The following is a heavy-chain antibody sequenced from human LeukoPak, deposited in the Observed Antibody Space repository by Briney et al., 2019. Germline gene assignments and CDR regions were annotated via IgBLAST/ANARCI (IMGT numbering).Heavy chain of an antibody. CDR1: GGSISSGSYY. D-gene: IGHD3-10*01. Sequence: SETLSLTCTVSGGSISSGSYYWGWIRQPPGKGLEWIGSIYYSGSTYYNPSLKSRVTISVDTSKNQFSLKLSSVTAADTAVYYCARLDHGSGSYTGWFDPWGQGTLVTVSS. CDR2: IYYSGST. J-gene: IGHJ5*02. CDR3: ARLDHGSGSYTGWFDP. V-gene: IGHV4-39*01.